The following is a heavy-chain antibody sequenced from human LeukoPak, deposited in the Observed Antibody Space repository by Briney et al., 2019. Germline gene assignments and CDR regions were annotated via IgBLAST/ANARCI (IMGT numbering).Heavy chain of an antibody. J-gene: IGHJ3*02. Sequence: GASVKVSCKASGGTFSSYAISWVRQAPGQGLEWMGGIIPIFGTANYAQKFQGRVTITADESTSTAYMELSSLRSEDTAVYYCARLHIAAADDAFDIWGQGTMVTVSS. CDR1: GGTFSSYA. CDR2: IIPIFGTA. CDR3: ARLHIAAADDAFDI. V-gene: IGHV1-69*13. D-gene: IGHD6-13*01.